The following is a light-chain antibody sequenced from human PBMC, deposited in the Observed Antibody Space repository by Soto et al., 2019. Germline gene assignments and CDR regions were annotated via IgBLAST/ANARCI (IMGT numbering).Light chain of an antibody. J-gene: IGKJ4*02. Sequence: DIQMTQSPSSLPASVGDRVTITCRASQSINNSVSWYQQKPGKAPQSLIYVGLTLQRGVPTRFSGSGSGTDFTLTISSLAPEDSGIYYCQQSAKLPRTFGEGTKVEI. CDR1: QSINNS. CDR2: VGL. V-gene: IGKV1-39*01. CDR3: QQSAKLPRT.